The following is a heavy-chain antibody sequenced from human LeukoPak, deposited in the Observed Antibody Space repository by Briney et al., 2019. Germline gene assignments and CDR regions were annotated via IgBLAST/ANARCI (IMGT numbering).Heavy chain of an antibody. CDR1: GYTFTSYG. CDR3: AREERITIFDGWFDP. V-gene: IGHV1-18*01. J-gene: IGHJ5*02. Sequence: GASVKVSCKASGYTFTSYGISWVRQAPGQGLEWMGWISAYNGNTNYAQKLQGRVTMTTDTSTSTAYMELRSLRSDDTAVYYCAREERITIFDGWFDPWGQGTLVTVSS. D-gene: IGHD3-3*01. CDR2: ISAYNGNT.